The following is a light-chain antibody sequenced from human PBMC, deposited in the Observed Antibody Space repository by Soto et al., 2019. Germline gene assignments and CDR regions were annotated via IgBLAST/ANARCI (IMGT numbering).Light chain of an antibody. CDR1: QGIRND. Sequence: AIQMTQSPSSLSASVGDRVTISCRASQGIRNDLAWYQQKPGRAPKLLIFAASNLQSGVPSRFSGSGSGTDFTLTISCLQSEDFATSYCQQYYSYPYTFGQGTKVDIK. J-gene: IGKJ2*01. CDR2: AAS. CDR3: QQYYSYPYT. V-gene: IGKV1-6*01.